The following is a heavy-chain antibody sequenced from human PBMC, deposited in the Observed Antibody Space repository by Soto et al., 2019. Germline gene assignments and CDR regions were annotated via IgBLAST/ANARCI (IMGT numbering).Heavy chain of an antibody. CDR3: ARSPMARVPVAY. CDR2: ISIYNGNT. D-gene: IGHD2-2*01. CDR1: GYTFTSHG. J-gene: IGHJ4*02. Sequence: VQLVQSGGRVRMPGASVKVSGKASGYTFTSHGFTWVRQPPGQGLEWRAWISIYNGNTHYAQKLQGRLPLTIDTSTSTGYVELRSLTSDDTAVYFCARSPMARVPVAYWGQETWVTVSP. V-gene: IGHV1-18*04.